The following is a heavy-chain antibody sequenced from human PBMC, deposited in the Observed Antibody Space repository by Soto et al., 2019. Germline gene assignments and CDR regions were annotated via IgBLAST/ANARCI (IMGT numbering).Heavy chain of an antibody. CDR2: ISGSGMST. J-gene: IGHJ3*02. CDR3: AKERPELSYDAFDI. D-gene: IGHD1-26*01. CDR1: GFTFSNYA. Sequence: EVHLLESGGGLVQPGGSLRLSCAASGFTFSNYAMNWVRQAPGKGLEWVSGISGSGMSTYYTDSVKGRFTISRDNSKNMLNLQMNSLRADDTAVYYCAKERPELSYDAFDIWGQGTMVTVSS. V-gene: IGHV3-23*01.